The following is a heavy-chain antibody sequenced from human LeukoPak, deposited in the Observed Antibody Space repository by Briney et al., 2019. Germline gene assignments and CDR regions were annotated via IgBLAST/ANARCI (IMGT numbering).Heavy chain of an antibody. V-gene: IGHV3-48*01. J-gene: IGHJ3*01. CDR1: GFTFSPYS. CDR2: ISSSSNNI. Sequence: GGSLRLSCGASGFTFSPYSMNWLRQAPGKGLEWVSYISSSSNNIYYAVSVKGRFTISRDNAKNSLYLQMNSLRAEDTAVYYCARDGWYSGSYDAFDVWGQGTMVTVSS. D-gene: IGHD1-26*01. CDR3: ARDGWYSGSYDAFDV.